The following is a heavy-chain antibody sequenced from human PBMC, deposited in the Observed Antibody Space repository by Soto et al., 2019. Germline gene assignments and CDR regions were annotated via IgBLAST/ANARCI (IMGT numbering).Heavy chain of an antibody. D-gene: IGHD3-3*01. V-gene: IGHV4-61*08. CDR1: GASVSSGAYY. Sequence: SETLSLTCTVSGASVSSGAYYWSWIRQPPGKGLEWIGFIHFTGYINYNPSFKSRVTISVDTSKNQISLKLTSVTATDTALYYCARLQNFVNWSFDHWGQGALVTVSS. CDR2: IHFTGYI. CDR3: ARLQNFVNWSFDH. J-gene: IGHJ4*02.